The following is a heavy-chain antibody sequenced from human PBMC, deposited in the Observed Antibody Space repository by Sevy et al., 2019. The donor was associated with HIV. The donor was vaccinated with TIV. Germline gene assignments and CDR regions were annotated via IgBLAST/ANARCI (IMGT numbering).Heavy chain of an antibody. Sequence: GGSLRLSCAASGFTFSDHYMEWVRQAPGKGLEWVGRIRNKADSYTTEYAASVKGRFTISSDDSKYSLYLLTNSLKTEDTAVYYCASYAGLAAAGRVFDYWGQGPLVTVSS. J-gene: IGHJ4*02. V-gene: IGHV3-72*01. CDR3: ASYAGLAAAGRVFDY. CDR1: GFTFSDHY. D-gene: IGHD6-13*01. CDR2: IRNKADSYTT.